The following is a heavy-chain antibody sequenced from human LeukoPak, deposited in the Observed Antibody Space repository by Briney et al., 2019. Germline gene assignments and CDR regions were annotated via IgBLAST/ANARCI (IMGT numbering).Heavy chain of an antibody. CDR2: IWYDGSNK. D-gene: IGHD2-15*01. CDR1: GFTFNSYG. V-gene: IGHV3-33*01. J-gene: IGHJ6*02. CDR3: ARVDSYCSGEGCYYYYGMDV. Sequence: GGSLRLSCVASGFTFNSYGIRWVRQAPGKGLEWGAVIWYDGSNKYYADSVKGRFTISRDNSKNTLYLQMNSLRAEDTAVYYCARVDSYCSGEGCYYYYGMDVWGQGTTVTVSS.